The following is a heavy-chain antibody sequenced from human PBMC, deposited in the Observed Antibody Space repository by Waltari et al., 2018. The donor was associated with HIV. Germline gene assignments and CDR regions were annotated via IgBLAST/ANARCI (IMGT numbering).Heavy chain of an antibody. V-gene: IGHV4-61*02. CDR3: ARYYCSGGSCSDY. D-gene: IGHD2-15*01. J-gene: IGHJ4*02. CDR2: IYTSGST. CDR1: GGSLSSGSYY. Sequence: QVQLQESGPGLVKPSQTLSLPCTVSGGSLSSGSYYWSWIRQPAGKGLEWIGRIYTSGSTNYNPSLKSRVTISVDTSKNQFSLKLSSVTAADTAVYYCARYYCSGGSCSDYWGQGTLVTVSS.